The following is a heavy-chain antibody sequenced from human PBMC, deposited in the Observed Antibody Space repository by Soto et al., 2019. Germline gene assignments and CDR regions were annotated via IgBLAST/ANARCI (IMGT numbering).Heavy chain of an antibody. J-gene: IGHJ5*02. CDR2: IYYSGST. CDR1: GGSISSSSYY. Sequence: QLQLQKSGPGLVKPSETLSLTCTVSGGSISSSSYYWGWIRQPPGKGLEWIGSIYYSGSTYYNPSLKSRVTISVDTSKNQFSLKLSSVTAADTAVYYCASAPTHLWFGDFSRYNWFDPWGQGTLVTVSS. V-gene: IGHV4-39*01. D-gene: IGHD3-10*01. CDR3: ASAPTHLWFGDFSRYNWFDP.